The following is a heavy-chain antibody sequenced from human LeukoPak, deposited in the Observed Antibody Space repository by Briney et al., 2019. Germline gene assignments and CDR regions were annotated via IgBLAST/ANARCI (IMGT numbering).Heavy chain of an antibody. V-gene: IGHV3-21*01. CDR1: GFTFSSYS. J-gene: IGHJ5*02. CDR3: ARDGSSGFHWFDP. Sequence: GGSLRLSCAASGFTFSSYSMNWVRQAPGKGLEWVSSITSSSSYIYYADSVKGRFTISRDNAKNSLYLQMNSLRAEDTAVYYCARDGSSGFHWFDPWGQGTLVTVSS. D-gene: IGHD3-22*01. CDR2: ITSSSSYI.